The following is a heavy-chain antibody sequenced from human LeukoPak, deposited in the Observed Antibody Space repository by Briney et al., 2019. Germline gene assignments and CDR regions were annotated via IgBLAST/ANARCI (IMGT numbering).Heavy chain of an antibody. J-gene: IGHJ4*02. CDR2: INTNTGNP. CDR3: ATDLKKGDSGCFDY. V-gene: IGHV7-4-1*02. D-gene: IGHD6-19*01. Sequence: ASVKVSCKASGYTFASSALNWVRQAPGQGLEWMGWINTNTGNPTYAQGFTGRFVFSLDTSVSTAYLQISSLKAEDTAVYYCATDLKKGDSGCFDYWGQGTLVTVSS. CDR1: GYTFASSA.